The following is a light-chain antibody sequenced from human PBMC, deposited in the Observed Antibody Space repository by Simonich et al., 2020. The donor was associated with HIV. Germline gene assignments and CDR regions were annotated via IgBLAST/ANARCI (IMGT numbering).Light chain of an antibody. CDR1: SSNIESNT. J-gene: IGLJ2*01. V-gene: IGLV1-44*01. CDR2: RNN. CDR3: AAWDDSLNGPV. Sequence: QSVLTQPPSASGTPGQRVSISCSGSSSNIESNTVNWYQPLPGTAPTLLIFRNNQRPSGVPDRFSGSKSGTSASLAISGLQSEDEADYCCAAWDDSLNGPVFGGGTKLTVL.